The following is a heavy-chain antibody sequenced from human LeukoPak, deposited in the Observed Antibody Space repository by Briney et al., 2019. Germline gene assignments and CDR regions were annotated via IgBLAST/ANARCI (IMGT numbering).Heavy chain of an antibody. V-gene: IGHV4-34*01. D-gene: IGHD6-13*01. Sequence: SETLSLTCAVYGGSFSGYYWSWIRQPPGKGLEWIGEINHSGSTNYNPSLKSRVTISVDTSKNQFSLKLSSVTAADTAVYYCARRRAAAAGAAEYFSTGARAPWSPSPQ. CDR3: ARRRAAAAGAAEYFST. J-gene: IGHJ1*01. CDR2: INHSGST. CDR1: GGSFSGYY.